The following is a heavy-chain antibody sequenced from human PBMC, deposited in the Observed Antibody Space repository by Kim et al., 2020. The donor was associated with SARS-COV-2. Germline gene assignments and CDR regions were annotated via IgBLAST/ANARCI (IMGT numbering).Heavy chain of an antibody. J-gene: IGHJ4*02. V-gene: IGHV3-30*01. Sequence: ASSKGRFTISRDNSKDTLYLQMNSLGAEDTAVYYCARDVPVAGDLGYIDYWGQGTLVTVSS. D-gene: IGHD6-19*01. CDR3: ARDVPVAGDLGYIDY.